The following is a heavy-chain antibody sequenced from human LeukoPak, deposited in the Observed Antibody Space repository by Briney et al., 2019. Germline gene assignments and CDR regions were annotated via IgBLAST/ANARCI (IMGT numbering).Heavy chain of an antibody. J-gene: IGHJ4*02. Sequence: GESLKISCKGYGYSFTNFWIGWVRQVPGKGLEWMGIIYPGDSHTRHSPSFQGQVTITADKSINTAYLQWSSLKASDTAMYSCARVGSGATPFDYWGQGTLVTVSS. CDR2: IYPGDSHT. D-gene: IGHD1-26*01. V-gene: IGHV5-51*01. CDR3: ARVGSGATPFDY. CDR1: GYSFTNFW.